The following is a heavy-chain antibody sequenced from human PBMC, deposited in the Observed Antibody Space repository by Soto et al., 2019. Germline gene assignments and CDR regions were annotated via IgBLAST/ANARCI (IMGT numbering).Heavy chain of an antibody. D-gene: IGHD2-2*01. J-gene: IGHJ4*02. CDR3: ARQYCSGTSCYWYFDF. Sequence: QVRLVQSGAEVQRPGASLNISCQATGYQFTGSYLHWVRRAPGHGLQWMGMINPDTGSTTYAETFQGRVAMSTDRSAGTVYWGLGSLRSDDTATYYCARQYCSGTSCYWYFDFWGQGTLVTVSS. CDR2: INPDTGST. V-gene: IGHV1-46*01. CDR1: GYQFTGSY.